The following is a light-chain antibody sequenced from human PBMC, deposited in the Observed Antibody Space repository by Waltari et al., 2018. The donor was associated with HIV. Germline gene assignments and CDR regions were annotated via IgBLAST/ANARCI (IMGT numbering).Light chain of an antibody. CDR1: QGISSY. V-gene: IGKV1-9*01. CDR2: TAS. Sequence: DSQLTQSPSFLSASVGDRVTITCRASQGISSYLAWYQQKPGKAPKLLIYTASILQSGVPSRFSGSGSGTEFTLTISSLQPEEFATYYCQRLNSYRFTFGPGTKVDIK. CDR3: QRLNSYRFT. J-gene: IGKJ3*01.